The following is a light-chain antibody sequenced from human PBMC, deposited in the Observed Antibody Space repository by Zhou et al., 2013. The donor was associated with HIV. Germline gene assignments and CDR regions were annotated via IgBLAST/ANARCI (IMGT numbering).Light chain of an antibody. Sequence: EIVLTQSPGTLSLSPGERATLSCRASQSVSSYLAWYQQKPGQAPRLLIYDASNRATGIPARFSGSGSGTDFTLTISSLEPEDFAVYYCQQRSKFGQGTKVEIK. CDR2: DAS. V-gene: IGKV3-11*01. CDR1: QSVSSY. CDR3: QQRSK. J-gene: IGKJ1*01.